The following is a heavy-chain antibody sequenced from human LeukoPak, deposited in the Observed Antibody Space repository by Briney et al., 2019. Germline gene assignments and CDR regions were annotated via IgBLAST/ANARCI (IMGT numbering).Heavy chain of an antibody. J-gene: IGHJ4*02. Sequence: GGSLRLSCAASGFTFSSYPMTWVRQAPGKGLEWVSAIRGSGGSTYYADSVKGRFTISRDNSKNTLYLQMNSLRDEDTAVYYCAKDRSVSYYDSSGYTGPFDYWGQGTLVTVSS. CDR1: GFTFSSYP. CDR2: IRGSGGST. CDR3: AKDRSVSYYDSSGYTGPFDY. V-gene: IGHV3-23*01. D-gene: IGHD3-22*01.